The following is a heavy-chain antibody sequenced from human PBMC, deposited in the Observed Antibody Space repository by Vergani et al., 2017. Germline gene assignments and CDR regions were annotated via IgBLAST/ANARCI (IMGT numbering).Heavy chain of an antibody. Sequence: EVQLVESGGGLVQPGRSLRLSCAASGFTFDDYAMHWVRQAPGKGLEWVSGISWNSGSIGYADSVKGRFTISRDNAKNSLYLQMSSLRAEDTALYYCAKDIGVEQQLGFDYWGQGTLVTVS. CDR3: AKDIGVEQQLGFDY. CDR2: ISWNSGSI. J-gene: IGHJ4*02. V-gene: IGHV3-9*01. D-gene: IGHD6-13*01. CDR1: GFTFDDYA.